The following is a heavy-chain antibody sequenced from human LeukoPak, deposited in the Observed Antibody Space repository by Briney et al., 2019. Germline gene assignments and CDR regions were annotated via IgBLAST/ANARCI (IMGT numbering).Heavy chain of an antibody. CDR3: AKGRWALFDC. J-gene: IGHJ4*02. CDR1: GDSVSSNSPA. CDR2: TYYRSKWYN. D-gene: IGHD3-10*01. Sequence: PSQTLSLPCDISGDSVSSNSPAWNWIRQSPSRGLEWLGRTYYRSKWYNDYAVSLKSRMTINAETSKNQFSLQLNAVTPEDTAVYYCAKGRWALFDCWGRGTRVIVSS. V-gene: IGHV6-1*01.